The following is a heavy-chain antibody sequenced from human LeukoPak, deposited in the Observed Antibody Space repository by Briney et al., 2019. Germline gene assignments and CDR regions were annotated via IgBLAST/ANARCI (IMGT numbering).Heavy chain of an antibody. Sequence: GGSLRLSCAASGFTFRTFPMGWVRQAPGKGLEWVSAISAGGDITFYSDSVRGRFTISRDNSKETLYLQMNSLRAEDTAVYYCAKEMDGYSYYFDYWGQGTLVTVSS. CDR2: ISAGGDIT. CDR1: GFTFRTFP. D-gene: IGHD5-24*01. CDR3: AKEMDGYSYYFDY. V-gene: IGHV3-23*01. J-gene: IGHJ4*02.